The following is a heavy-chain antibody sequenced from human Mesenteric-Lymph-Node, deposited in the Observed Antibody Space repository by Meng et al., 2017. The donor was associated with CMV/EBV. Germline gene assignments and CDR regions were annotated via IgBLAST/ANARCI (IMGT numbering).Heavy chain of an antibody. V-gene: IGHV5-51*01. CDR3: ARQGNQVSSTLRYFDN. D-gene: IGHD6-6*01. J-gene: IGHJ4*02. CDR2: IYPDHSDT. CDR1: GYSFTSHW. Sequence: SCKDSGYSFTSHWIGWVRQMPGKGLEWMGIIYPDHSDTRYSPSFQGQVTISADKSITTAYLHWSSLKASDTAIYYCARQGNQVSSTLRYFDNWGQGTLVTVSS.